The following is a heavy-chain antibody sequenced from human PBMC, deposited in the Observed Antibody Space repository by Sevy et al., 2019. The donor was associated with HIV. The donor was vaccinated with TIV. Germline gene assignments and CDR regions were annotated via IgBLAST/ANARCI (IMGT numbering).Heavy chain of an antibody. Sequence: GGSLRLSCAASGFTFSSYSMNWVRQAPGKGLEWVSYISSSSSTIYYSDSVKGRFTISRDNAKNSLYLQMNSLRDEDTAVYYCARDRYDFSPYYFDYWGHGTLVTVSS. CDR1: GFTFSSYS. CDR2: ISSSSSTI. J-gene: IGHJ4*01. V-gene: IGHV3-48*02. D-gene: IGHD3-3*01. CDR3: ARDRYDFSPYYFDY.